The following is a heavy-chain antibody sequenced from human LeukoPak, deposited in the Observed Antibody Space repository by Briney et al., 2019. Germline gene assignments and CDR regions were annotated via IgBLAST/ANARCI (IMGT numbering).Heavy chain of an antibody. Sequence: ASVKVSCKASGYTFTSYDINWVRQATGQGLEWMGWMNPNGGNTGYAQKFQGRVTITRNTSISTAYMELSSLRSEDTAVYYCARGSGAGNYYYYYMDVWGKGTTVTVSS. CDR1: GYTFTSYD. CDR3: ARGSGAGNYYYYYMDV. V-gene: IGHV1-8*03. D-gene: IGHD6-19*01. J-gene: IGHJ6*03. CDR2: MNPNGGNT.